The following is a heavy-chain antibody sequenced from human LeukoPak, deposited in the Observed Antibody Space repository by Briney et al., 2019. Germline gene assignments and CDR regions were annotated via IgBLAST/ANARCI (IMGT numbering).Heavy chain of an antibody. V-gene: IGHV4-59*08. CDR2: IYYSGST. CDR1: GGSISSYY. J-gene: IGHJ4*02. D-gene: IGHD5-18*01. CDR3: ATCSDTASAY. Sequence: SGTLSLTCTVSGGSISSYYWSWLRQPPGKGLEWIGYIYYSGSTNYNPSLKSRVTISVDTSKNQFSLKLSSVTAADTAVYYCATCSDTASAYWGQGTLVTVFS.